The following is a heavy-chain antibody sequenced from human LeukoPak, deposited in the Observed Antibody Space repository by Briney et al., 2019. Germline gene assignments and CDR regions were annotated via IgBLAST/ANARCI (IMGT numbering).Heavy chain of an antibody. V-gene: IGHV4-59*01. CDR3: ARYVGMVRGVIGTNWFDP. CDR2: IYYSGST. J-gene: IGHJ5*02. D-gene: IGHD3-10*01. CDR1: GGSISSYY. Sequence: SETLSLTCTVSGGSISSYYWSWIRQPPGKGLEWIGDIYYSGSTNYNPSLKSRVTISVDTSKNQFSLTLSSVPAADTAVYYCARYVGMVRGVIGTNWFDPWGQGTLVTVSS.